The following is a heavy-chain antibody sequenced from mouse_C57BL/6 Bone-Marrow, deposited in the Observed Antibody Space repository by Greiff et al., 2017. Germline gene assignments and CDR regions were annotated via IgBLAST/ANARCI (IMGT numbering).Heavy chain of an antibody. CDR1: GFTFSDYG. CDR3: AMVGCCYAMDY. V-gene: IGHV5-17*01. D-gene: IGHD1-1*02. Sequence: EVQGVESGGGLVKPGGSLKLSCAASGFTFSDYGMHWVRQAPEKGLEWVAYISSGSSTIYYADTVKGLFTISRDNAKNTLFLQMTSLRSEDTAMYYCAMVGCCYAMDYWGQGTSVTVSS. CDR2: ISSGSSTI. J-gene: IGHJ4*01.